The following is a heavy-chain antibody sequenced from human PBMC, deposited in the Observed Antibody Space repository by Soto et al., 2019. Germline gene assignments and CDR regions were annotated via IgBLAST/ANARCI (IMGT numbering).Heavy chain of an antibody. J-gene: IGHJ4*02. CDR3: ARELERVFDY. D-gene: IGHD1-1*01. V-gene: IGHV3-30*04. CDR2: IAYDGRNK. CDR1: GFTFSSYA. Sequence: QVQLVESGGSVVQPGRSLRLSCAASGFTFSSYARHWVRQAPGKGLEWVAVIAYDGRNKYYADSVKGRFTISRDNSKNTLYLQMNSLRIEDTAVYYCARELERVFDYWGQGTLVTVSS.